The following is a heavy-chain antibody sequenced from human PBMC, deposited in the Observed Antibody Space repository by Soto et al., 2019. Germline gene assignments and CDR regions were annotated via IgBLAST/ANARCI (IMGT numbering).Heavy chain of an antibody. V-gene: IGHV3-30*03. D-gene: IGHD2-15*01. Sequence: RLVESGGRGVQPGRSLRLSCEASEFTFSSYAMHWVRQAPGRGLEWVALISFDGRKEYYADSVKGRFTVSRDNSRSMVYLQMDSLRPDDTAIYYCARPIPRWSYHYGMDVWGQGTTVTVSS. J-gene: IGHJ6*02. CDR2: ISFDGRKE. CDR3: ARPIPRWSYHYGMDV. CDR1: EFTFSSYA.